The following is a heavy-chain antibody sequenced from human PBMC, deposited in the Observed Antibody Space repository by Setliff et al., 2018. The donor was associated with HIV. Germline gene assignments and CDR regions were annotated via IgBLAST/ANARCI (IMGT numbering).Heavy chain of an antibody. CDR3: ANQYNNGRFEY. D-gene: IGHD1-20*01. V-gene: IGHV3-30*04. J-gene: IGHJ4*02. CDR1: GFTFSSYA. CDR2: ISYDGSNK. Sequence: GGSLRLSCAASGFTFSSYAMHWVRQAPGKGLEWMAVISYDGSNKLYTDSVKGRFTISRDNAKDSLYLQMNSLRAEDTAVYYCANQYNNGRFEYWGQGTRVTVSS.